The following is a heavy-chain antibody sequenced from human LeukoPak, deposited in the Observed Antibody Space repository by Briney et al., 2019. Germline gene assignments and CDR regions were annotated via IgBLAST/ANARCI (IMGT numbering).Heavy chain of an antibody. D-gene: IGHD6-19*01. V-gene: IGHV3-30*03. J-gene: IGHJ4*02. Sequence: GGSLRLSCAASGFIFSSYSMHWVRQAPGKGLEWVAVISYDGSNKYYADSVKGRFTISRDNSKNTLYLQMKSLRAEDTAVYYCARERNLEIAVAGTIFDYWGQGTLVTVSS. CDR1: GFIFSSYS. CDR2: ISYDGSNK. CDR3: ARERNLEIAVAGTIFDY.